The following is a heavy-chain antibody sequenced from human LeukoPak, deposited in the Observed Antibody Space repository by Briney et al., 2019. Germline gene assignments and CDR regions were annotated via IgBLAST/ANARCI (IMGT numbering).Heavy chain of an antibody. D-gene: IGHD3-22*01. V-gene: IGHV4-59*01. CDR1: GGSISSYY. CDR2: IYYSGST. CDR3: ASLSGSPDY. J-gene: IGHJ4*02. Sequence: SETLSLTCTVSGGSISSYYWSWIRQPPVKGLEWIGYIYYSGSTNYNPSLKSRVTISVDTSKNQFSLKLSSVTAADTAVYYCASLSGSPDYWGQGTLVTVSS.